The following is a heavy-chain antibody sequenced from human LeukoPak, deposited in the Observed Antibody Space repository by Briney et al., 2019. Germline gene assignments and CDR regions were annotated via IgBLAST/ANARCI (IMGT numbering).Heavy chain of an antibody. CDR2: IKSRTDGGTT. V-gene: IGHV3-15*01. D-gene: IGHD6-13*01. CDR3: ATPGRIPEAANWFDP. CDR1: GFTFPNAL. J-gene: IGHJ5*02. Sequence: GGSLRLSCAASGFTFPNALMSWLRQAPGKGLEWVGHIKSRTDGGTTDYAAPVKGRFTISRDDSENTLYLQMNSLKTEDTAVYYCATPGRIPEAANWFDPWGQGTLVTVSS.